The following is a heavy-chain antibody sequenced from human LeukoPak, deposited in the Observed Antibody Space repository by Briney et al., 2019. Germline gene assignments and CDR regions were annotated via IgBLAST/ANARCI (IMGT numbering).Heavy chain of an antibody. Sequence: ASVKVCGKASGGTFTSYAISWVRQAPGQGLEWMGGIIPIFGTANYAQKFQGRVTITADESTSTAYMELSSLRSEDTAVYYCARALAPLEWLQSFDYWGQGTLVTVSS. V-gene: IGHV1-69*13. D-gene: IGHD3-3*01. J-gene: IGHJ4*02. CDR1: GGTFTSYA. CDR3: ARALAPLEWLQSFDY. CDR2: IIPIFGTA.